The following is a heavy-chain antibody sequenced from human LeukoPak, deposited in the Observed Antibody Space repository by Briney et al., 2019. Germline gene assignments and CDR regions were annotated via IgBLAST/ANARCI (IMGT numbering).Heavy chain of an antibody. Sequence: PGGSLRLSCAASGFTVSSSYMSWVRQPPGKGLEWVSVIYSAGSTYYADSVKGRFTISRDNSKSTLSLQMNSLRAEDTAVYYCARGIRYFDWLPHSWGQGTLVTVSS. D-gene: IGHD3-9*01. CDR1: GFTVSSSY. CDR3: ARGIRYFDWLPHS. V-gene: IGHV3-53*01. J-gene: IGHJ4*02. CDR2: IYSAGST.